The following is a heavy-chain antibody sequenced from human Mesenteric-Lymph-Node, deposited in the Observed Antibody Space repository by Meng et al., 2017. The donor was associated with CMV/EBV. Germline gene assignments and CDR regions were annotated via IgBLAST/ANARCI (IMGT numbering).Heavy chain of an antibody. CDR1: GGSFSSYP. Sequence: LLQYWGPGLVKPSETLSLTCTVSGGSFSSYPWSWIRQPPGKGLEWVGYMSYSGSTNYNPSLKSRITMSLDTSKNQFSLELSSVTAADTAVYYCGRDNWGSIDYWGQGTLVTVSS. J-gene: IGHJ4*02. V-gene: IGHV4-59*13. CDR3: GRDNWGSIDY. D-gene: IGHD7-27*01. CDR2: MSYSGST.